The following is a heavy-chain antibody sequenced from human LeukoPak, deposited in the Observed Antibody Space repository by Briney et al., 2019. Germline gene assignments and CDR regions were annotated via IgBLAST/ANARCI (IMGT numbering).Heavy chain of an antibody. Sequence: GESLKISCKASGYSFSNFWIGWVRQLPGKGLEWMGLVYPGDSDTRYNPSFQGHVIISADKSNSVAYLQWTSLKASDTAMYYCARPRGGDAFDAFNIWGQGTMVIVSS. D-gene: IGHD2-21*02. CDR2: VYPGDSDT. J-gene: IGHJ3*02. CDR3: ARPRGGDAFDAFNI. CDR1: GYSFSNFW. V-gene: IGHV5-51*01.